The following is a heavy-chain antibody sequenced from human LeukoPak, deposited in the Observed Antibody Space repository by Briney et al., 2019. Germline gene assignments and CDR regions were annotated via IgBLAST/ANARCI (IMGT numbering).Heavy chain of an antibody. D-gene: IGHD1-14*01. J-gene: IGHJ6*03. V-gene: IGHV1-8*03. CDR2: MNPNSGNT. Sequence: GASVKVSCKASGYTFTGYYMHWVRQAPGQGLEWMGWMNPNSGNTGYAQKFQGRVTITRNTSISTAYMELSSLRSEDTAVYYCARVSTTLHYYYYMDVWGKGTTVTVSS. CDR3: ARVSTTLHYYYYMDV. CDR1: GYTFTGYY.